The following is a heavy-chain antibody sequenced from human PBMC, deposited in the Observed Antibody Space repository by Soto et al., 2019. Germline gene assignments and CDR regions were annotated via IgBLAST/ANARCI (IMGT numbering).Heavy chain of an antibody. J-gene: IGHJ4*02. CDR1: GGSISSGGYY. Sequence: SETLSLTCTVSGGSISSGGYYWSWIRQHPGKGLEWIGYIYYSGSTYYNPSLKSRVTISVDTSKNQFSLKLSSVTAADTAVYYCARGVLWFGELLRYYFDYWGQGTLVTVSS. V-gene: IGHV4-31*03. CDR3: ARGVLWFGELLRYYFDY. D-gene: IGHD3-10*01. CDR2: IYYSGST.